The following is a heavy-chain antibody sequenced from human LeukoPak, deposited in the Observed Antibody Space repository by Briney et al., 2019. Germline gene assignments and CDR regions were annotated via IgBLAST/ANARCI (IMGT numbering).Heavy chain of an antibody. V-gene: IGHV4-34*01. Sequence: SETLSLTCAVYGGSFSGYYWSWIRQPPGKGLEWIGEINHSGSTNYNPSLKSRVTISVDTSKNQFSLKLSSVTAADTAVYYCARGRGRWLQLRGFDYWSQGTLVTVSS. CDR2: INHSGST. J-gene: IGHJ4*02. CDR1: GGSFSGYY. D-gene: IGHD5-24*01. CDR3: ARGRGRWLQLRGFDY.